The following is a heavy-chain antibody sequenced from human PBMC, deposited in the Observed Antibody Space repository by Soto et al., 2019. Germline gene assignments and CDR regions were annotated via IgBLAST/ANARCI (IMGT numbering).Heavy chain of an antibody. Sequence: PSQTLSLTCVISGDSVSSNTAAWNWIRQSPSRGLEWLGRTYYRSKWYNDYAISVKSRITINADTSKNHFSLQLNSVTPEDTAVYYCAKYSDYDSGRGYYHSYSGMDVWGQGTTVTVSS. CDR2: TYYRSKWYN. J-gene: IGHJ6*02. D-gene: IGHD5-12*01. CDR3: AKYSDYDSGRGYYHSYSGMDV. CDR1: GDSVSSNTAA. V-gene: IGHV6-1*01.